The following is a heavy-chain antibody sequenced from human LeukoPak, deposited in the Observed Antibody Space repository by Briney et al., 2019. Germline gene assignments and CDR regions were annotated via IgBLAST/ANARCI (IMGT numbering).Heavy chain of an antibody. CDR3: ARISSSNWYNERGAFDV. V-gene: IGHV4-38-2*02. D-gene: IGHD6-13*01. CDR1: GYSISSGYY. J-gene: IGHJ3*01. CDR2: IYHSGST. Sequence: SETLSLTCTVSGYSISSGYYWGWIRQPPGKGLEWIGSIYHSGSTYYNPSLKSRVTISVDTSKNQFSLKLRSVTAADTAVYYCARISSSNWYNERGAFDVWGQGTVVTVSS.